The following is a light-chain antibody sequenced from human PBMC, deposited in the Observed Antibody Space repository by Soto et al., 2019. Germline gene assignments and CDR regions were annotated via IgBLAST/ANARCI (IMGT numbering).Light chain of an antibody. V-gene: IGLV1-40*01. Sequence: QSALTHAPSISWAPGQRVTISCTGSSSNIGAGYDVHWFQQFPGTAPRLLIYGNNNRPSGVPDRFSGSESGTSASLAIAGLQAGDEAIYYCQSFDSDLSAFVFGTGTK. J-gene: IGLJ1*01. CDR3: QSFDSDLSAFV. CDR1: SSNIGAGYD. CDR2: GNN.